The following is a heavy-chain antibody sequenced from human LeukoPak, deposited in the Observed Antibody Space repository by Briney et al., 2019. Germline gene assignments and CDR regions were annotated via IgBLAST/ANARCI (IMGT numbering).Heavy chain of an antibody. CDR2: IGTAGDT. Sequence: GGSLRLSRAASGFTFSSYDMHWVRQATGKGLEWVSAIGTAGDTYYPGSVKGRFTISRENAKNSLYLQMNSLRAGDTAVYYCARGSAPYSSSWPSYYYYYYGMDVWGQGTTVTVSS. CDR3: ARGSAPYSSSWPSYYYYYYGMDV. D-gene: IGHD6-13*01. CDR1: GFTFSSYD. V-gene: IGHV3-13*04. J-gene: IGHJ6*02.